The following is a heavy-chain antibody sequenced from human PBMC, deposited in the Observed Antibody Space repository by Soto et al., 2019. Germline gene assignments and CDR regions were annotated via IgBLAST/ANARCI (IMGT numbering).Heavy chain of an antibody. Sequence: SVTLSLTCTVSGGSISSSSYYWGWIRQPPGKGLEWIGSIYYSGSTYYNPSLKSRVTISVDTSKNQFSLKLSSVTAADTAVYYCARHGGSDKFFDYWGQGTLVTVSS. D-gene: IGHD1-26*01. CDR3: ARHGGSDKFFDY. V-gene: IGHV4-39*01. CDR2: IYYSGST. CDR1: GGSISSSSYY. J-gene: IGHJ4*02.